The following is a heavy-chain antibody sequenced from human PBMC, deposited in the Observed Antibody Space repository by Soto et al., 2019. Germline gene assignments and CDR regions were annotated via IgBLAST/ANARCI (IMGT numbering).Heavy chain of an antibody. J-gene: IGHJ4*02. D-gene: IGHD1-7*01. V-gene: IGHV2-5*02. CDR3: AHRRGANYRGNGYYFDY. Sequence: QITLKESGPTLVKPTQTLTLTCSFSGFSLSTSGVGVGWIRQPPGKALEWLALIYWDDDKRYSPSLKRRLTNAKDTSKNQVVLTMTNMDPVDTATYYCAHRRGANYRGNGYYFDYWGQGTLVTVSS. CDR2: IYWDDDK. CDR1: GFSLSTSGVG.